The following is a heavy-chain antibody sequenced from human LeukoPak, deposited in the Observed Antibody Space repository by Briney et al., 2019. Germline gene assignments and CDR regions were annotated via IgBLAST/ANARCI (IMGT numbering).Heavy chain of an antibody. CDR1: GGSFRIYA. D-gene: IGHD6-6*01. J-gene: IGHJ5*02. CDR3: ARASSESIAARPYWFDP. Sequence: SVEVSCNASGGSFRIYAISWGRRAPGQGREWMGGIIPIFGTANYAQKFQGRVPIPTDESTSTAYMELSSLRSEDTAVYYCARASSESIAARPYWFDPWGQGTLVTVSS. CDR2: IIPIFGTA. V-gene: IGHV1-69*05.